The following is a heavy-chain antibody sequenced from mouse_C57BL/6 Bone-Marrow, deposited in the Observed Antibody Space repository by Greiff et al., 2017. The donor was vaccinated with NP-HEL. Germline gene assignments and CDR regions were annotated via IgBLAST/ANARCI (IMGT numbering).Heavy chain of an antibody. J-gene: IGHJ1*03. CDR2: ISSGSSTI. Sequence: EVQGVESGGGLVKPGGSLKLSCAASGFTFSDYGMHWVRQAPEKGMEWVAYISSGSSTIYYADTVKGRFTISSDNAKNTLFLQMTSLRSEDTAMYYCAKLVRSYFDVWGTGTTVTVSS. V-gene: IGHV5-17*01. D-gene: IGHD2-14*01. CDR3: AKLVRSYFDV. CDR1: GFTFSDYG.